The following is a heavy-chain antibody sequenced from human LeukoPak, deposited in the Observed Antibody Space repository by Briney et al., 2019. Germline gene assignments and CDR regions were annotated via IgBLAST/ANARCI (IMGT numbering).Heavy chain of an antibody. CDR1: GGSISSYY. CDR2: IYYSGST. D-gene: IGHD5-12*01. V-gene: IGHV4-59*08. J-gene: IGHJ4*02. CDR3: ASQSLGYSGYDPYFDY. Sequence: SETLSLTCTVSGGSISSYYWSWIRQPPGKGLELIGYIYYSGSTNYNPSLKSRVTISVDTSKNQFSLKLSSVTAADTAVYYCASQSLGYSGYDPYFDYWGQGPLVTVSS.